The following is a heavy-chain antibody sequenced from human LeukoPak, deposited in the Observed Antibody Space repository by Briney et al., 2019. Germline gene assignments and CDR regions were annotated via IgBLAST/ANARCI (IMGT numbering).Heavy chain of an antibody. CDR2: TYYSSSWYN. V-gene: IGHV6-1*01. CDR3: ARGWLQSGFDY. CDR1: GDSVSTNRAG. Sequence: SQTLSLTCAISGDSVSTNRAGWNWIRQSPSRGLEWLGRTYYSSSWYNDYAVSVKSRLSISADTSKNQFSLLLSPVTPDDTAVYFCARGWLQSGFDYWGQGTLVTVYS. D-gene: IGHD5-24*01. J-gene: IGHJ4*02.